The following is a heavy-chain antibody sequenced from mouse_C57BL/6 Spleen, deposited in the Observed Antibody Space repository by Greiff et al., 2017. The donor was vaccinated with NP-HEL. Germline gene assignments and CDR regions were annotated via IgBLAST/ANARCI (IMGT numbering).Heavy chain of an antibody. CDR2: IYPGSGNT. CDR1: GYTFTDYY. J-gene: IGHJ2*01. D-gene: IGHD2-2*01. V-gene: IGHV1-76*01. CDR3: AREGYDGGAYFDY. Sequence: QVQLQQSGAELVRPGASVKLSCKASGYTFTDYYINWVKQRPGQGLEWIARIYPGSGNTYYNEKFKGKATLTAEKSSSTAYMQLSSLTSEDSAVYFCAREGYDGGAYFDYWGQGTTLTVSS.